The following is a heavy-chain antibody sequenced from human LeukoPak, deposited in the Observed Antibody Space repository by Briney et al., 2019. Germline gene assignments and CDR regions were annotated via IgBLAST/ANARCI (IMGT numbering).Heavy chain of an antibody. J-gene: IGHJ3*02. CDR3: ARPLKMPTRRVAAFDI. D-gene: IGHD5-24*01. CDR1: GGSISSYF. Sequence: SETLSLICTVSGGSISSYFWSWIRQPPGKGLEWIGYIYSSGSTTYNPSLRSRVTISVDTSRNQFSLKLTSVTATDSAAYYCARPLKMPTRRVAAFDIWGQGTMVSVSS. V-gene: IGHV4-59*08. CDR2: IYSSGST.